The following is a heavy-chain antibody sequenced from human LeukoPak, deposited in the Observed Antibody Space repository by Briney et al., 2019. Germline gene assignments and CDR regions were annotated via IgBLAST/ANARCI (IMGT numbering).Heavy chain of an antibody. D-gene: IGHD3-10*01. Sequence: SVKVSCKPSGGTFSKYAFNWVRQAPGQGLEWMGEIIPIFGTTNYAQRFQGRVTITADRSTSTAYMELRSLKSEDTAVYFCARDMDVGFGELVDYWGQGTLVTVSS. V-gene: IGHV1-69*06. J-gene: IGHJ4*02. CDR3: ARDMDVGFGELVDY. CDR2: IIPIFGTT. CDR1: GGTFSKYA.